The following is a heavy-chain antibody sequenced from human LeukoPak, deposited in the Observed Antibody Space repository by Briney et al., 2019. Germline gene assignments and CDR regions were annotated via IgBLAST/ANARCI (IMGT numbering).Heavy chain of an antibody. V-gene: IGHV3-7*01. CDR3: TTDSGGGRPFDY. Sequence: PGGSLRLSCAASGFTFGNYAMSWVRQAPGKGLEWVANIRQDGSDKHYVDSVKGRFTISRDNAKNSLFLQINSLRAEDTAVYFCTTDSGGGRPFDYWGQGSLVTVSS. CDR1: GFTFGNYA. J-gene: IGHJ4*02. CDR2: IRQDGSDK. D-gene: IGHD6-6*01.